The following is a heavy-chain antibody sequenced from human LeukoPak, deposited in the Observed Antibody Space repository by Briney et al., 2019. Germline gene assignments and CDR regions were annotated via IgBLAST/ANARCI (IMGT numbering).Heavy chain of an antibody. D-gene: IGHD1-26*01. Sequence: SETLSLTCTVSGDSISRTSFYWGWIRQPPGKGLEWIGNIYYSGTTYYNPSLKSRGTISVGTSKNQFSLKLSSVTAADTAVYYCARRVWVGFRQGSFDYWGQGTLVTVSS. CDR3: ARRVWVGFRQGSFDY. CDR1: GDSISRTSFY. J-gene: IGHJ4*02. CDR2: IYYSGTT. V-gene: IGHV4-39*01.